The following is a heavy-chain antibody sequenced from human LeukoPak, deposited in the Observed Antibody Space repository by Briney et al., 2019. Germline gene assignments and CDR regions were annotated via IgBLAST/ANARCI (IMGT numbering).Heavy chain of an antibody. D-gene: IGHD5-24*01. CDR1: GYTFTSYA. Sequence: GAAVKGSCKASGYTFTSYAMHWVRQAPGQGLEWMGWITPSGGTNYPQKFQGRVAITRDTSISTAYMDLSRLTSDDTAVYYCARDRYGDGLAHFDYWGQGALVAVSS. CDR2: ITPSGGT. CDR3: ARDRYGDGLAHFDY. V-gene: IGHV1-2*02. J-gene: IGHJ4*02.